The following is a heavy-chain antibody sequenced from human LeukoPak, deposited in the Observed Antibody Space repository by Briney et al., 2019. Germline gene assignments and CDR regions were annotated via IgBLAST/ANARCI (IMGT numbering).Heavy chain of an antibody. CDR3: TTDLPYDSSGYYDMGY. CDR1: GFTFSNAW. V-gene: IGHV3-15*01. Sequence: GGSLRLSCAASGFTFSNAWMSWVRQAPGKGLEWVGRIKSKTDGGTTDYAAPVKGRFTISRDDSKNTLYLQMNSLKTEDTAVYYCTTDLPYDSSGYYDMGYWGQGTLVTVSS. D-gene: IGHD3-22*01. CDR2: IKSKTDGGTT. J-gene: IGHJ4*02.